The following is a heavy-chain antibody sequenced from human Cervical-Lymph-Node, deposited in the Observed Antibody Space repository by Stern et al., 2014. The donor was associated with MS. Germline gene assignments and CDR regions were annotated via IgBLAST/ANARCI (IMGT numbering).Heavy chain of an antibody. CDR1: GYLFDDYW. J-gene: IGHJ4*02. V-gene: IGHV5-51*03. D-gene: IGHD5-12*01. Sequence: VQLVQSGAEVKKPGESLKISCEASGYLFDDYWIGWVRQMSGRGLELVAIIFPRDSNTRYSPSVQGQVTISADKSISPAYLYWSTLRASDPAMFYCARSPATPSGYDRFDYWGQGALVTVSS. CDR3: ARSPATPSGYDRFDY. CDR2: IFPRDSNT.